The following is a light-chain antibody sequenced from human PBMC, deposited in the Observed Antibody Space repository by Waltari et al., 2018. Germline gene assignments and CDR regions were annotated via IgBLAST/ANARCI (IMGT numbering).Light chain of an antibody. Sequence: DIQMTQSPSSLSTSVGDRVTITCQASQDISNYLNWYQQKPGKAPKLLIYGSSNLETGVPSNFSGSGSGTDFTFTISSLQPEDIAIYYCQQYDSLPITFDQGTRLEIK. CDR3: QQYDSLPIT. CDR2: GSS. CDR1: QDISNY. V-gene: IGKV1-33*01. J-gene: IGKJ5*01.